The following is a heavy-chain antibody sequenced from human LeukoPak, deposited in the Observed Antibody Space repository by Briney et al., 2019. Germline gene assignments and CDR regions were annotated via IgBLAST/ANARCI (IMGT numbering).Heavy chain of an antibody. D-gene: IGHD6-19*01. J-gene: IGHJ3*02. Sequence: PGGSLRLSCAASGFTFSSYSMNWVRQAPGKGLEWVSSISSSSSYIYYADSVKGRFTISRDNAKNSLYLQMNSLRAEDTAAYYCASWENGGGWYDAFDIWGQGTMVTVSS. CDR2: ISSSSSYI. V-gene: IGHV3-21*01. CDR3: ASWENGGGWYDAFDI. CDR1: GFTFSSYS.